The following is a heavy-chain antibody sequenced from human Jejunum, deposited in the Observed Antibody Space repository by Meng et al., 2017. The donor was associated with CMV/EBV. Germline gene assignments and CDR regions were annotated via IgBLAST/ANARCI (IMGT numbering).Heavy chain of an antibody. CDR1: GFTFSTYW. D-gene: IGHD3-10*01. J-gene: IGHJ4*02. CDR3: ARNARGSGY. V-gene: IGHV3-7*01. Sequence: CAASGFTFSTYWMTWVRQAPGKGLEWVANIKQDGSEKYYVDSVKGRFTISRDNAKNSLFLQMNSLRAEDTAMYYCARNARGSGYWGQGTLVTVSS. CDR2: IKQDGSEK.